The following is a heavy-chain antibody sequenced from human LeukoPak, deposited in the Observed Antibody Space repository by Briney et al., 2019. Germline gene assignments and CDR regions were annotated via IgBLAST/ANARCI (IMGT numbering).Heavy chain of an antibody. D-gene: IGHD6-13*01. Sequence: PSETLSLTCTVSGGSISSYYWSWIRQLPGKGLEWIGYIYYSGSTNYNPSLKSRVTISVDTSKNQFSLKLSSVTAADTAVYYCAREFRIAAAPDAFDIWGQGTMVTVSS. CDR3: AREFRIAAAPDAFDI. V-gene: IGHV4-59*01. CDR1: GGSISSYY. CDR2: IYYSGST. J-gene: IGHJ3*02.